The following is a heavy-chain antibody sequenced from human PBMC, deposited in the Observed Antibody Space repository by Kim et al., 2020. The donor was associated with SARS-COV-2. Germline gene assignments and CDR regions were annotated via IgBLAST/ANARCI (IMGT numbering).Heavy chain of an antibody. Sequence: SETLSLTCTVSGGSISSGGYYWSWIRQHPGKGLEWIGYIYYSGSTYYNPSLKSRVTISVDTSKIQFSLKLSSVTAADTAVYYCARARITMIVVVTYFDYWGQGTLVTVSS. CDR3: ARARITMIVVVTYFDY. CDR1: GGSISSGGYY. J-gene: IGHJ4*02. D-gene: IGHD3-22*01. CDR2: IYYSGST. V-gene: IGHV4-31*03.